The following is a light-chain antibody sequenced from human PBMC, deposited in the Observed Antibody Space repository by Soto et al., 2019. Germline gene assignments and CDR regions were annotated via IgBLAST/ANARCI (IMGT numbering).Light chain of an antibody. CDR3: CSYAGTVV. CDR2: EVS. J-gene: IGLJ2*01. CDR1: RSDVGSYNL. Sequence: SALTQPASVSGSPGQSITISFTGTRSDVGSYNLFSWYQQHPGKAPKLMIYEVSKRPSGVSNRFSGSKSGNTASLTISGLQAEDEADYYCCSYAGTVVFGGGTKLTVL. V-gene: IGLV2-23*02.